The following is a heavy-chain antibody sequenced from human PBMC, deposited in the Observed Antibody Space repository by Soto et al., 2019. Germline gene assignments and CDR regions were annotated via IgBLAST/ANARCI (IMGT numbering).Heavy chain of an antibody. CDR1: GDTFNFYS. J-gene: IGHJ4*02. CDR2: VNPIVSMS. D-gene: IGHD3-10*01. Sequence: QVQLVQSGAEVKRPGSSVKVSCKASGDTFNFYSINWVRQAPGLGLEWMGRVNPIVSMSNYAQKFQGRVTMTADKSTSTAYMELSRARSEDMAIYYCASSYGSGYRAFDYWGQGALVTVSS. CDR3: ASSYGSGYRAFDY. V-gene: IGHV1-69*02.